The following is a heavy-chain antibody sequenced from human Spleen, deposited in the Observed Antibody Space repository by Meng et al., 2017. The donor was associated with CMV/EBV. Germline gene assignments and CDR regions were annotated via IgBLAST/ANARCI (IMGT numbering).Heavy chain of an antibody. CDR3: ARDPAGAVAGTYYYYGMDV. CDR1: RHRFSHYD. D-gene: IGHD6-19*01. Sequence: GGSLRLSCALSRHRFSHYDMISIRQAPGKGLEWLSTISPSASSTYYEDSVKGRFTISRDNARKSLYLQLKSLRAEDTAVYYCARDPAGAVAGTYYYYGMDVWGQGTTVTVSS. J-gene: IGHJ6*02. CDR2: ISPSASST. V-gene: IGHV3-11*04.